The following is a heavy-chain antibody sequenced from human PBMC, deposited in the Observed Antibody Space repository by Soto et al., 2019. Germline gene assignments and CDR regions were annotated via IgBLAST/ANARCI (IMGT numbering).Heavy chain of an antibody. CDR3: AKSDVLGMDV. J-gene: IGHJ6*02. V-gene: IGHV3-30*18. CDR2: ISYDGSNK. Sequence: QVQLVESGGGVVQPGRSLRLSCAASGFTFSSYGMHWVRQAPGKGLEWEAVISYDGSNKYYADSVKGRFTISRDNSKNTLYLQMNSLRAEDTAVYYCAKSDVLGMDVCGQGTTVTVSS. CDR1: GFTFSSYG.